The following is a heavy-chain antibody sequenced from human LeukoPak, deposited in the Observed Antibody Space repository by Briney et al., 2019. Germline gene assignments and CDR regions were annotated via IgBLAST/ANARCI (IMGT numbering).Heavy chain of an antibody. CDR2: ISGSGGST. Sequence: PGGSLRLSCAASGCTFSSYAMSWVRHAPGKGLEWVSAISGSGGSTYYADSVKGRFTISKDNSKNTLYLQMNRLRAEDTAVYYCAKDRGRYSGYDYADYWGQGTLVTVSS. J-gene: IGHJ4*02. V-gene: IGHV3-23*01. D-gene: IGHD5-12*01. CDR1: GCTFSSYA. CDR3: AKDRGRYSGYDYADY.